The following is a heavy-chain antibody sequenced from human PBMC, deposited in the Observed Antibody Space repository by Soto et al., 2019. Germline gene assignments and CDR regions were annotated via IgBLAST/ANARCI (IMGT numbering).Heavy chain of an antibody. J-gene: IGHJ3*02. CDR1: GYTFTSYA. CDR3: ARYPTYCSGGSCYSDAFDI. V-gene: IGHV1-3*01. CDR2: INAGNGNT. Sequence: ASVKVSCTASGYTFTSYAMHWVRQAPGQRLEWMGWINAGNGNTKYSQKFQGRVTMTRDTSTSTVYMELSSLRSEDTAVYYCARYPTYCSGGSCYSDAFDIWGQGTMVTVSS. D-gene: IGHD2-15*01.